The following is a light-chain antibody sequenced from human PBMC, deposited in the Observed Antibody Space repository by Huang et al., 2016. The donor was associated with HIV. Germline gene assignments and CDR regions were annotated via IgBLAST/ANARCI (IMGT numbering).Light chain of an antibody. J-gene: IGKJ3*01. V-gene: IGKV3-15*01. CDR2: DAS. Sequence: IVMTQSPATLSVSPGERATLSCRASRSISSHLAWYQQRRGQAPRLLIYDASTRATGIPARFSGSGSGTEFTLTVSSLQSEDFAVYFCQQYNNWPPEGTFGPGTIVDMK. CDR1: RSISSH. CDR3: QQYNNWPPEGT.